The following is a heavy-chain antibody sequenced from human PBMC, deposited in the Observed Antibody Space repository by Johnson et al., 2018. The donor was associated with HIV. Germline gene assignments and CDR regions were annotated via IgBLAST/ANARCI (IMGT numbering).Heavy chain of an antibody. J-gene: IGHJ3*02. CDR1: GFTFSNYG. CDR2: IRYDGDIT. CDR3: ARERSLVRGVMPGAFDI. D-gene: IGHD3-10*01. V-gene: IGHV3-30*02. Sequence: LVESGGGVVQPGGSLRLSCAASGFTFSNYGMHWVRQAPGKGLEWVAFIRYDGDITYYVDSVKGRFTISRDNSKNTLYLQMNSLRTEDTAMYYCARERSLVRGVMPGAFDIWGQGTMVTVSS.